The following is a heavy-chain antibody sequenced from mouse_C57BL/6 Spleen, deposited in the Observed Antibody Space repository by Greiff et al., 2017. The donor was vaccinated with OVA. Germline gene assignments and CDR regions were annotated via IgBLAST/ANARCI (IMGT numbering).Heavy chain of an antibody. CDR2: ISYDGSN. CDR3: ARAYDYDFDY. CDR1: GYSITSGYY. J-gene: IGHJ2*01. Sequence: ESGPGLVKPSQSLSLTCSVTGYSITSGYYWNWIRQFPGNKLEWMGYISYDGSNNYNPYLKNRISITRDTSKNQFFLKLNSVTTEDTATYYCARAYDYDFDYWGQGTTLTVSA. V-gene: IGHV3-6*01. D-gene: IGHD2-4*01.